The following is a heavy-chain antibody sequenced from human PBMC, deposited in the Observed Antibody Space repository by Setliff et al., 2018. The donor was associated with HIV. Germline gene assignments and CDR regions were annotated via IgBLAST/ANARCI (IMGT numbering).Heavy chain of an antibody. CDR1: GHTFTSYG. D-gene: IGHD5-12*01. CDR2: ISAYNGNT. V-gene: IGHV1-18*01. J-gene: IGHJ4*02. Sequence: AXVKVSCKASGHTFTSYGISWVRQAPGQGLEWMGRISAYNGNTNYAQKLQGRVTMTTDTSTSTANMELRSLRSDDTAVYYRARIGVSGYDFAYGLDYWGQGTLGTVSS. CDR3: ARIGVSGYDFAYGLDY.